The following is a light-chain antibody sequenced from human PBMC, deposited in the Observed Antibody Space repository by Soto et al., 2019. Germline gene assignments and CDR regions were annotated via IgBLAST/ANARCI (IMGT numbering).Light chain of an antibody. V-gene: IGKV2-24*01. CDR1: QSLVARDGNTY. CDR3: MQASQLRT. Sequence: EIVLTQTPLSSPVTLGQPASISCKSSQSLVARDGNTYVNWFHQRPGQPPRPLIYKVSNRFSGVPDRFSGSGAGTDFTPQISRVEAEDVGIYFCMQASQLRTFGQGTRVEIK. CDR2: KVS. J-gene: IGKJ5*01.